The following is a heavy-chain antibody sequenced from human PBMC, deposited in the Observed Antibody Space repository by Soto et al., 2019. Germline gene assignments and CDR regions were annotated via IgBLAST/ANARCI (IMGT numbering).Heavy chain of an antibody. J-gene: IGHJ3*02. CDR3: VKDLAATATGDSFDI. V-gene: IGHV3-23*01. CDR2: VTNSGYNT. D-gene: IGHD1-1*01. Sequence: EVQLLESGGGLVQPGGSLRLSCAASGFTFSTYAMTWVRQAPGKGLEWVSSVTNSGYNTYHPDSVKGRFTISRDNSKNMLFLQRNSLRAEDTALYHCVKDLAATATGDSFDIWGQGTMVTVSS. CDR1: GFTFSTYA.